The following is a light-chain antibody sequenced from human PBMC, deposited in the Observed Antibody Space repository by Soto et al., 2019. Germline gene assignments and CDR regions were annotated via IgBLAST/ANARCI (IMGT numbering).Light chain of an antibody. Sequence: QSALTQPASVSGSPGQSITISCTGTSSDVGGYNYVSWYQQHPGTAPKFMIYDVSNRPSGVSNRFSGSKSGNTASLTISGLQPEDEADYYCYSFTSSNTYVFGTGTKVTVL. CDR1: SSDVGGYNY. J-gene: IGLJ1*01. V-gene: IGLV2-14*01. CDR2: DVS. CDR3: YSFTSSNTYV.